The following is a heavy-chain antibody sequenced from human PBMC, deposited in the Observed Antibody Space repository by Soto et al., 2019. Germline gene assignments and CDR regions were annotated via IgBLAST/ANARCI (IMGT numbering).Heavy chain of an antibody. J-gene: IGHJ6*02. Sequence: RLSCAASGFTFNTYPMSWVRQPPGKGLVWVSDISGFGVSTSYADSVKGRFTISRDNSKNTWFLQMSSLRAEDTATYYCAKGRNSYEGSGYYSFPLDVWGQGSTVTVSS. CDR2: ISGFGVST. V-gene: IGHV3-23*01. CDR1: GFTFNTYP. CDR3: AKGRNSYEGSGYYSFPLDV. D-gene: IGHD3-22*01.